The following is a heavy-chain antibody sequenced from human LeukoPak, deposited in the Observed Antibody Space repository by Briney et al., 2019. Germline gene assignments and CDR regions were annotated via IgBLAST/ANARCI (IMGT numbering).Heavy chain of an antibody. D-gene: IGHD3-10*01. CDR1: GFTFSSYW. CDR3: ARDPVRFGELSGWFDP. J-gene: IGHJ5*02. CDR2: ISSSSSSYI. Sequence: PGGSLRLSCAASGFTFSSYWMSWVRQAPGKGLEWVSSISSSSSSYIYYADSVKGRFTISRDNAKNSLYLQMNSLRAEDTAVYYCARDPVRFGELSGWFDPWGQGTLVTVSS. V-gene: IGHV3-21*01.